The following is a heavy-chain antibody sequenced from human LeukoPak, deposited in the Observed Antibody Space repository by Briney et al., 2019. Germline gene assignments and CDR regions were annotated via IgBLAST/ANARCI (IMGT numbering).Heavy chain of an antibody. CDR1: GYSFTSHW. Sequence: GESLKVSCKGSGYSFTSHWIGWVRQMPGKGLEWMGIIYPGGSDTRYSPSFQGQVTISADKSISTAYLQWSSLKASDTAMYYCARLRNMVRGVITSLDYWGQGTLVTVSS. CDR2: IYPGGSDT. CDR3: ARLRNMVRGVITSLDY. J-gene: IGHJ4*02. V-gene: IGHV5-51*01. D-gene: IGHD3-10*01.